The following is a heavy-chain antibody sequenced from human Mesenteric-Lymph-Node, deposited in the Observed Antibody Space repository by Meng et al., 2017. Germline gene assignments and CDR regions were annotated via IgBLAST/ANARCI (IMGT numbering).Heavy chain of an antibody. D-gene: IGHD4-17*01. V-gene: IGHV4-59*01. CDR3: TRDGHDYDDYTQRYYYYGMDV. Sequence: SETLSLTCTVSGGSISSYYWSWIRQPPGKGLKWIGYIYYSGSTNHNPSLKSRVTISVDTSKNQFSLKLSSVTAADTAVYYCTRDGHDYDDYTQRYYYYGMDVWGQGTTVTVSS. J-gene: IGHJ6*02. CDR1: GGSISSYY. CDR2: IYYSGST.